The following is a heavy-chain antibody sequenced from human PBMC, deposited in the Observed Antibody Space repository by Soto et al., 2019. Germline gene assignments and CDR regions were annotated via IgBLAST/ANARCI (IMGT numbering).Heavy chain of an antibody. V-gene: IGHV3-48*02. CDR2: ISSSSSTI. CDR3: AKDRVPRITKGQECYGMDV. Sequence: GGSLRLSCAASGFTFSSYSMNWVRQAPGKGLEWVSYISSSSSTIYYADSVKGRFTISRDNAKNSLYLQMNSLRDEDTAVYYCAKDRVPRITKGQECYGMDVWGQGTTVTVSS. D-gene: IGHD1-20*01. CDR1: GFTFSSYS. J-gene: IGHJ6*02.